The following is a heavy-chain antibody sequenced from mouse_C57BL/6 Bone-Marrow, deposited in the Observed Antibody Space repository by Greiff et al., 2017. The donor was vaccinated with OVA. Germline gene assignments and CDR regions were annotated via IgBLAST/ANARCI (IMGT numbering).Heavy chain of an antibody. CDR3: ARSPYGDYFDY. V-gene: IGHV1-61*01. J-gene: IGHJ2*01. Sequence: QVQLQQPGAELVRPGSSVKLSCKASGYTFTSYWMDWVKQRPGQGLEWIGNIYPSDSETHYNQKFKDKATLTVAKSSSTAYMQLSSLTSEDSAVYYCARSPYGDYFDYWGQGTTLTVSS. CDR2: IYPSDSET. CDR1: GYTFTSYW. D-gene: IGHD1-1*02.